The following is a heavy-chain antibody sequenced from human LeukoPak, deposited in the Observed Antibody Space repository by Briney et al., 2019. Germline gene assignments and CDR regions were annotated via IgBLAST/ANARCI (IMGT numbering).Heavy chain of an antibody. CDR3: ARGAAAGMGGHDAFDI. CDR2: MYAGGNT. D-gene: IGHD6-13*01. Sequence: GGSLRLSCTASGFTVRTNYVNWVRQAPGKGLEWVSLMYAGGNTYYADSVEGRFTISRDTSKNTLFLQMNSLRVEDTAVYYCARGAAAGMGGHDAFDIWGQGTMVTVSS. J-gene: IGHJ3*02. V-gene: IGHV3-53*01. CDR1: GFTVRTNY.